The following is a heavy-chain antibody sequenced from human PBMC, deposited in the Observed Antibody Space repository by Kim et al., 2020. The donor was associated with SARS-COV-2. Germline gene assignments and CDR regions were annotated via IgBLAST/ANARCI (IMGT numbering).Heavy chain of an antibody. Sequence: SVKVSCKASGGTFSSYAISWVRQAPGQGLEWMGRIIPILGIANYAQKFQGRVTITADKSTSTAYMELSSLRSEDTAVYYCARGDSNYGLGYYYYGMDVWGQGTTVTVSS. D-gene: IGHD4-4*01. V-gene: IGHV1-69*04. CDR1: GGTFSSYA. CDR3: ARGDSNYGLGYYYYGMDV. J-gene: IGHJ6*02. CDR2: IIPILGIA.